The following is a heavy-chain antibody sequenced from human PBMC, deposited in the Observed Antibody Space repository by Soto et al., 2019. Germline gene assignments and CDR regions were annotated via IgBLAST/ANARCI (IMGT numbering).Heavy chain of an antibody. CDR1: GYTFTGYY. CDR3: ARDYDILTSEVYYYYGMDV. J-gene: IGHJ6*02. D-gene: IGHD3-9*01. CDR2: INPNSGGT. V-gene: IGHV1-2*02. Sequence: AASVKVSCKASGYTFTGYYMHWVRQAPGQGLEWMGWINPNSGGTNYAQKFQGRVTMTRDTSISTAYMELSRLRSDDTAVYYCARDYDILTSEVYYYYGMDVWGQGTTVTVSS.